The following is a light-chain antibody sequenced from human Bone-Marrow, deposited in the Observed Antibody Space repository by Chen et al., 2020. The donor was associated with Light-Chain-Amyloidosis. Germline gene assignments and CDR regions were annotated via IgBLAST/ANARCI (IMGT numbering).Light chain of an antibody. CDR2: EVT. V-gene: IGLV2-14*01. CDR3: SSYSVTSPLVV. J-gene: IGLJ2*01. Sequence: QSALTQPASVSGSPGRSITISCTAPSSAVGGYNYVSCYQQHPGKAPKVMIYEVTNRPSGVSNRFSGSKSGNTASLTISGLQAEDEADYYCSSYSVTSPLVVFGGGTKLTVL. CDR1: SSAVGGYNY.